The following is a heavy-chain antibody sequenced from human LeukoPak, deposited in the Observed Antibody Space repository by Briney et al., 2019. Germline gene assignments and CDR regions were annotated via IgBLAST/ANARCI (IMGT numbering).Heavy chain of an antibody. CDR3: ARETIFGVVIPFDY. D-gene: IGHD3-3*01. V-gene: IGHV3-33*01. Sequence: GGSLRLSCAASGFTFSSNGMHWVRQAPGKGLEGVAVIWYDGSNKYYADSVKGRFTISRDNSKNTLYLQMNSLRAEDTAVYYCARETIFGVVIPFDYWGQGTLVTVSS. CDR1: GFTFSSNG. CDR2: IWYDGSNK. J-gene: IGHJ4*02.